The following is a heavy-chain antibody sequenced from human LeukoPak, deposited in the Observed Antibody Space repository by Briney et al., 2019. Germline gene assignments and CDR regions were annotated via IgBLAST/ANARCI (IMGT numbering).Heavy chain of an antibody. V-gene: IGHV3-48*04. CDR2: IGHAGSIT. Sequence: PGGSLRLSCAGSGFTFGSYSMNWVRHAPGKGLEWVSYIGHAGSITDYADSVKGRFTVSRDNAKNSLYLQMNTLRAKDTAVYYCARDSRGYAGYYTPHPGMDAFDIWGQGTMVTVSS. D-gene: IGHD3-22*01. J-gene: IGHJ3*02. CDR1: GFTFGSYS. CDR3: ARDSRGYAGYYTPHPGMDAFDI.